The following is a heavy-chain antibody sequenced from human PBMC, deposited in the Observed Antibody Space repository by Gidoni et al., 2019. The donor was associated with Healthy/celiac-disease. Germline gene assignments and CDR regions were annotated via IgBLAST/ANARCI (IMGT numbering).Heavy chain of an antibody. D-gene: IGHD1-26*01. J-gene: IGHJ3*02. V-gene: IGHV3-53*01. CDR1: GFTVSSNY. Sequence: EVQLVESGGGLIQPGGSLRLSCAASGFTVSSNYMSWVRQAPGKGLEWVSVISSGGSTYYADSVKGRFTISRDNSKNTLYLQMYSLRAEDTAVYYCARDLVGATTNAFDIWGQGTMVTVSS. CDR3: ARDLVGATTNAFDI. CDR2: ISSGGST.